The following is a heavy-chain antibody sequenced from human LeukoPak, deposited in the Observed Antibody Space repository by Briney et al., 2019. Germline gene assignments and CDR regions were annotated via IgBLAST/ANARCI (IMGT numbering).Heavy chain of an antibody. D-gene: IGHD1-1*01. CDR3: ARDGENGIDY. CDR1: GGSISSGGYY. Sequence: PSETLSLTCTVSGGSISSGGYYWSWIRQHPGRGLEWIGYIYYSGSTYYNPSLKSRVAISVDTSKNQFSLKLSSVTAADTAVYYCARDGENGIDYWGQGTLVTVSS. J-gene: IGHJ4*02. V-gene: IGHV4-31*03. CDR2: IYYSGST.